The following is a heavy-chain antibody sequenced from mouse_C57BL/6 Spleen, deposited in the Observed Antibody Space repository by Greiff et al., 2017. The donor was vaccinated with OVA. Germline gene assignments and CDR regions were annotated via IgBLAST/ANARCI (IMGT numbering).Heavy chain of an antibody. V-gene: IGHV5-17*01. Sequence: EVMLVESGGGLVKPGGSLKLSCAASGFTFSDYGMHWVRQAPEKGLEWVAYISSGSSTIYYADTVKGRFTISRDNAKNTLFLQMTSLRSEDTAMYYCARLLKTYWGQGTLVTVSA. D-gene: IGHD1-3*01. CDR3: ARLLKTY. CDR1: GFTFSDYG. CDR2: ISSGSSTI. J-gene: IGHJ3*01.